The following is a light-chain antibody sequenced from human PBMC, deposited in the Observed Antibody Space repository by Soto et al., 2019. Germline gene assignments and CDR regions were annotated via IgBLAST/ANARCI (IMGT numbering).Light chain of an antibody. CDR3: SSYSTFGGGTVL. CDR1: SSDIGGYNY. CDR2: DVG. Sequence: QSVLTQPASVSGSPGQSITISCTGSSSDIGGYNYVSWYQQHPDKAPRLMIYDVGNRPSGVSNRFSGSKSGNTASLTITGRQAEDEADYYCSSYSTFGGGTVLFGGGTKLTVL. V-gene: IGLV2-14*01. J-gene: IGLJ2*01.